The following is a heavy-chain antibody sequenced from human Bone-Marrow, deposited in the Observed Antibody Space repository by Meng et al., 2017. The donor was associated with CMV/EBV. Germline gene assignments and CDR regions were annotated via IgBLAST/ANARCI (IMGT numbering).Heavy chain of an antibody. V-gene: IGHV4-34*01. CDR3: ARTTTPYDDYYYGMDV. CDR2: INNNGDT. CDR1: GGSFSGYF. D-gene: IGHD3-16*01. J-gene: IGHJ6*02. Sequence: GSLRLSCVVYGGSFSGYFWSWIRQPPGRGLEWIGEINNNGDTNYNASLKSRLTISVDTSKNQFSLKVTSLTAADTAVYYCARTTTPYDDYYYGMDVWGQGTTVTVSS.